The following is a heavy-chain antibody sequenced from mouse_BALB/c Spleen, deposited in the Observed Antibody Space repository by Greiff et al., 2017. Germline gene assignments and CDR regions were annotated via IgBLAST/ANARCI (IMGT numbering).Heavy chain of an antibody. CDR3: VRLRLRDYYAMDY. V-gene: IGHV10-1*02. D-gene: IGHD1-2*01. CDR2: IRSKSNNYAT. Sequence: EVHLVESGGGLVQPKGSLKLSCAASGFTFNTYAMNWVRQAPGKGLEWVARIRSKSNNYATYYADSVKDRFTISRDDSQSMLYLQMNNLKTEDTAMYYCVRLRLRDYYAMDYWGQGTSVTVSS. J-gene: IGHJ4*01. CDR1: GFTFNTYA.